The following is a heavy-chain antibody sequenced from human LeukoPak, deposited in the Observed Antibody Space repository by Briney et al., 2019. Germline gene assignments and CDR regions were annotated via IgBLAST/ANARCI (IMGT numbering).Heavy chain of an antibody. J-gene: IGHJ4*02. CDR3: ARGRYYYDSSGYYSY. D-gene: IGHD3-22*01. V-gene: IGHV3-33*01. CDR1: GFTFSSYG. Sequence: PGGSLRLSCAAAGFTFSSYGMHWVSQAPGKGLEWVAVIWYDGSNKYYADSVKGRFTISGDNSKNTLYLQMNSLRAEDTAVYYCARGRYYYDSSGYYSYWGQGTLVTVSS. CDR2: IWYDGSNK.